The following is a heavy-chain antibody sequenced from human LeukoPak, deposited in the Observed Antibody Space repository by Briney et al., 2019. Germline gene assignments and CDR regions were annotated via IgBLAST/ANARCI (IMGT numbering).Heavy chain of an antibody. CDR2: INPNSCGT. Sequence: ASVKVSCKASGYTFTGYYMHWVRQAPGQGLEWMGWINPNSCGTNFAQKFQGRVTMTRDTSISTAYMEMSRLRSDDTAVYYCARDGGVYYDTSGYLISNWFDPWGQGTLVTVSS. J-gene: IGHJ5*02. D-gene: IGHD3-22*01. CDR1: GYTFTGYY. V-gene: IGHV1-2*02. CDR3: ARDGGVYYDTSGYLISNWFDP.